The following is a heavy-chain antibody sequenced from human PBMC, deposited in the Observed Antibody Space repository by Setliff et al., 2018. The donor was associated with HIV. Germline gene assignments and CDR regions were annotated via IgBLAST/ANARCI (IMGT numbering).Heavy chain of an antibody. V-gene: IGHV1-2*04. CDR1: GYTFTAYY. Sequence: ASVKVSCKASGYTFTAYYIHWVRQAPGQGLEWMGWINPYSGGTNYAQNFQGWVTMTRDTSITTAYMELSRLTSDDTALYFCVREVRAAYKGPLWFGQSDPRPDTLDIWGQGTMVTVSS. CDR3: VREVRAAYKGPLWFGQSDPRPDTLDI. D-gene: IGHD3-10*01. CDR2: INPYSGGT. J-gene: IGHJ3*02.